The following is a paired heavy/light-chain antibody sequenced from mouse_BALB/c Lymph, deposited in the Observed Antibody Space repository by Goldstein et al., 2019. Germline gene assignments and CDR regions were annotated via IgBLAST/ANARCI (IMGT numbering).Light chain of an antibody. CDR3: LQYASYPWT. CDR1: QEISGY. J-gene: IGKJ1*01. Sequence: DIQMTQSPSSLSASLGERVSLTCRASQEISGYLSWLQQKPDGTIKRLIYAASTLDSGVPKRFSGSRSGSDYSLTISSLESEDFADYYCLQYASYPWTFGGGTKLEIK. CDR2: AAS. V-gene: IGKV9-124*01.
Heavy chain of an antibody. CDR2: IHPNSGNT. CDR3: ARFGGFAY. Sequence: QVQLQQPGSVLVRPGASVKLSCKASGYTFTSSWMHWAKQRPGQGLEWIGEIHPNSGNTNYNEKFKGKATLTVDTSSSTAYVDLSSLTSEDSAVYYCARFGGFAYWGQGTLVTVSA. D-gene: IGHD3-1*01. V-gene: IGHV1S130*01. CDR1: GYTFTSSW. J-gene: IGHJ3*01.